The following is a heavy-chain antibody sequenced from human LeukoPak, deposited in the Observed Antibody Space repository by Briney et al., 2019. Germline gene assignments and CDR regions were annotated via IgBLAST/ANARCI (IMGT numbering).Heavy chain of an antibody. J-gene: IGHJ4*02. CDR3: ARDVYRGYSWYAFDF. Sequence: GGSLRLSCAASGFTFSSYWMNWVRQAPGKGLEWVSYISDSGGTIYYADSVKGRFTISRDNAKKSLYLQMNSLRAEDTGVYYCARDVYRGYSWYAFDFWGQGTLVTVSS. D-gene: IGHD6-13*01. V-gene: IGHV3-48*04. CDR1: GFTFSSYW. CDR2: ISDSGGTI.